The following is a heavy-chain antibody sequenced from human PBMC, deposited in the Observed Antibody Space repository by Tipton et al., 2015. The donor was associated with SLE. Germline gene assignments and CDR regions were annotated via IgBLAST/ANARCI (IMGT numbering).Heavy chain of an antibody. CDR2: IYYSGST. CDR3: ARLNLAVAGFDY. J-gene: IGHJ4*02. CDR1: GVSISSYY. Sequence: TLSPTCTVSGVSISSYYWSWIRQPPGKGLEWIGYIYYSGSTNYNPSLKSRVTISVDTSKNQFSLKLSSVTAADTAVYYCARLNLAVAGFDYWGQGTLVTVSS. D-gene: IGHD6-19*01. V-gene: IGHV4-59*08.